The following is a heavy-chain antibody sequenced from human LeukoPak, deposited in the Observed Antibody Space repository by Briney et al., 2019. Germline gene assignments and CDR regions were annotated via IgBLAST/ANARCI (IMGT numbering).Heavy chain of an antibody. Sequence: ASVKVSCKVSGHTLTDLSTHWVRQAPGGGLEWMGGLDPENGETIYAQKFQGRVTMTEDTSTDTAYMELSSLRSEATAVYYCATGGIYSLLDYWGQGTLVTVSS. V-gene: IGHV1-24*01. D-gene: IGHD1-26*01. CDR2: LDPENGET. CDR3: ATGGIYSLLDY. CDR1: GHTLTDLS. J-gene: IGHJ4*02.